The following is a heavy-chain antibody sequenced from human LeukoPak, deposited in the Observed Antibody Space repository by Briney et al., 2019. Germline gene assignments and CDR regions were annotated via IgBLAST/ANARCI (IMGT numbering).Heavy chain of an antibody. CDR2: INHSGST. J-gene: IGHJ6*03. V-gene: IGHV4-34*01. D-gene: IGHD6-6*01. CDR1: GGSFSGYY. CDR3: ARGFPAARTYYYYMDV. Sequence: PSETLSLTCAVYGGSFSGYYWSWICQPPGKGLEWVGEINHSGSTNYNPSLKSRVTISVDTSKNQFSLKLSSVTAADTAVYYCARGFPAARTYYYYMDVWGKGTTVTVSS.